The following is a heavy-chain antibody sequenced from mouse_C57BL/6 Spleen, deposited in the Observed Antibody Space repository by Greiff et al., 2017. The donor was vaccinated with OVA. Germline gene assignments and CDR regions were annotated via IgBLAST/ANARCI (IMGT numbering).Heavy chain of an antibody. J-gene: IGHJ2*01. Sequence: EVQLVESGGGLVQPGGSMKLSCVASGFTFSNYWMNWVRQSPEKGLEWVAQIRLKSDNYATHYAESVKGRFTISRDDSKSSVYLQMNNLRAEDTGIYYCLWLRREYYFDYWGQGTTLTVSS. CDR1: GFTFSNYW. CDR3: LWLRREYYFDY. V-gene: IGHV6-3*01. D-gene: IGHD2-2*01. CDR2: IRLKSDNYAT.